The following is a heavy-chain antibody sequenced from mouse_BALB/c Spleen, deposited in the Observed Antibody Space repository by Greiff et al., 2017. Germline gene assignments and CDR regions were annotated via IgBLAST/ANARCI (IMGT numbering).Heavy chain of an antibody. Sequence: EVKVVESGGGLVQPGGSRKLSCAASGFTFSSFGMHWVRQAPEKGLEWVAYISSGSSTIYYADTVKGRFTISRDNPKNTLFLQMTSLRSEDTAMYYCATPYYGNYVWFAYWGQGTLVTVSA. CDR3: ATPYYGNYVWFAY. CDR1: GFTFSSFG. D-gene: IGHD2-10*01. CDR2: ISSGSSTI. J-gene: IGHJ3*01. V-gene: IGHV5-17*02.